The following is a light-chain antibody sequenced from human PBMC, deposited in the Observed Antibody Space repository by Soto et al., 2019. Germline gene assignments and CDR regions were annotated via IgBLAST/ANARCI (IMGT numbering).Light chain of an antibody. CDR1: SSNIGAGID. V-gene: IGLV1-40*01. CDR3: QSYDNSLSGPV. J-gene: IGLJ2*01. Sequence: QPVLTQPPSVSGAPGPRVTISCTGSSSNIGAGIDVHWYQKFPGTAPKLLIYANTNRPSGVPDRFSGSKSGTSASLAITVLQAEDEADYYCQSYDNSLSGPVFGGGTKLTVL. CDR2: ANT.